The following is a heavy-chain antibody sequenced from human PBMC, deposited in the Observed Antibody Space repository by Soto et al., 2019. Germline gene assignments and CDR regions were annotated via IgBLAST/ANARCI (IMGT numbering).Heavy chain of an antibody. CDR1: GGSISGRSSY. Sequence: XETLSLTCAVSGGSISGRSSYWGWTRQPPGKGLEWIGSIYHSGTIYHNGSLRSRVTISVDTSKNQFSLNLSSVTAADTAVYFCARVQLEPDSYGMDVWGLGTPVTVSS. J-gene: IGHJ6*02. CDR2: IYHSGTI. CDR3: ARVQLEPDSYGMDV. D-gene: IGHD1-1*01. V-gene: IGHV4-39*01.